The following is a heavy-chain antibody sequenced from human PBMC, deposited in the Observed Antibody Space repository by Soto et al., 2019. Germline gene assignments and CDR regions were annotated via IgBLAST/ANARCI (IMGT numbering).Heavy chain of an antibody. CDR2: IYWDDDE. CDR3: AHMTPVTTFDY. D-gene: IGHD4-17*01. V-gene: IGHV2-5*02. Sequence: SGPTLVNPTRTLTLTCTFSWFARTASGVGVGWIRQPPRNALEWLQLIYWDDDERYSPSLQSMLTITKDASTNQVGLAMTTMDPVDTATYYCAHMTPVTTFDYCGQATLVTVSS. J-gene: IGHJ4*02. CDR1: WFARTASGVG.